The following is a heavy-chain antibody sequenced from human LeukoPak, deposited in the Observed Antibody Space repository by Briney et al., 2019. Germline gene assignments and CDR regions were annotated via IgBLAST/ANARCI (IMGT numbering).Heavy chain of an antibody. CDR1: GGSISSSSYY. Sequence: SETLSLTCTVSGGSISSSSYYWGWIRQPPGKGLERIGSIYYSGSTYYNPSLKSRVTISVDTSKNQFSLKLSSVTAADTAVYYCARRQTDEDIVVVVAATPLGAFDIWGQGTMVTVSS. CDR3: ARRQTDEDIVVVVAATPLGAFDI. V-gene: IGHV4-39*01. D-gene: IGHD2-15*01. J-gene: IGHJ3*02. CDR2: IYYSGST.